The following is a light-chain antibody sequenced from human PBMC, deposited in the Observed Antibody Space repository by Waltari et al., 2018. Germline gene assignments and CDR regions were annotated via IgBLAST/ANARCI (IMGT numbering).Light chain of an antibody. CDR2: DVN. CDR3: CSYAGSAVSV. V-gene: IGLV2-23*02. Sequence: QSALTQTATVSGSPGQSITITCSGASRDIGQYTLVSWYQQHPGKAPTLIIYDVNKRPSGVSNRFSGSKSGNTAFLTISGLQTADEADYYCCSYAGSAVSVFGGGTKLTVL. CDR1: SRDIGQYTL. J-gene: IGLJ3*02.